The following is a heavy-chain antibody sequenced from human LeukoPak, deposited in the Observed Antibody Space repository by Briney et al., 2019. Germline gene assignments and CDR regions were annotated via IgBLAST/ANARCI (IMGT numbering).Heavy chain of an antibody. CDR1: GGSFSGYY. CDR2: INHSGST. V-gene: IGHV4-34*01. Sequence: SETRSLTCAVYGGSFSGYYWSWIRQPPGKGLEWIGEINHSGSTNYNPSLKSRVTISVDTSKNQFSLKLSSVTAADTAVYYCARQGQQLVKYNWFDPWGQGTLVTVSS. CDR3: ARQGQQLVKYNWFDP. D-gene: IGHD6-13*01. J-gene: IGHJ5*02.